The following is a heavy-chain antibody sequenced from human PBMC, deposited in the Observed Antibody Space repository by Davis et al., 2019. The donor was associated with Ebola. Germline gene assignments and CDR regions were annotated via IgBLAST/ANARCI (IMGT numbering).Heavy chain of an antibody. Sequence: MPSETLSLTCAVYGGSFSGYYWSWIRQPPGKGLEWIGEINHSGSTNYNPSLKSRVTISVDTSKNQFSLKLSSVTAADTAVYYCARFILWQWRWFDHWGQGTLVTVSS. J-gene: IGHJ5*02. CDR2: INHSGST. D-gene: IGHD6-19*01. V-gene: IGHV4-34*01. CDR1: GGSFSGYY. CDR3: ARFILWQWRWFDH.